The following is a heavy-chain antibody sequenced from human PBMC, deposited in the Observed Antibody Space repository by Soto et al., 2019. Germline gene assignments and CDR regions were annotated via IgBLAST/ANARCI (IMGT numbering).Heavy chain of an antibody. CDR2: INPNSGGT. Sequence: QVQLVQSGAEVKKPGASVKVSCKASGFTFSAYYIYWVRQAPGQGLEWIGWINPNSGGTNNAQKFQGRVTMTRDTSTSPVERGLSALFPDDTALYYWGRGLLDEYSSSGGSAYSGRDVWGQGTTGTFSS. V-gene: IGHV1-2*02. CDR3: GRGLLDEYSSSGGSAYSGRDV. CDR1: GFTFSAYY. J-gene: IGHJ6*02. D-gene: IGHD6-19*01.